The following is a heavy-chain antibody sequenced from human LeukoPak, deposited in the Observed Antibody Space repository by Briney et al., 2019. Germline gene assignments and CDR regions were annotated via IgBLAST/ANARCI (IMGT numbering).Heavy chain of an antibody. D-gene: IGHD3-22*01. CDR2: IYYSGST. CDR1: GGSISSSNYY. CDR3: ARDTMIVVVNTDY. V-gene: IGHV4-39*07. J-gene: IGHJ4*02. Sequence: SETLSLTCTVSGGSISSSNYYWGCIRQPPGKGLEWIGSIYYSGSTYYNPSLKSRVTISVDTSKNQFSLKLSSVTAADTAVYYCARDTMIVVVNTDYWGQGTLVTVSS.